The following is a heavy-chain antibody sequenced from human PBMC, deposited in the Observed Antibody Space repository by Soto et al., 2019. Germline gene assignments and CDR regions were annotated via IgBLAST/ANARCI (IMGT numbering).Heavy chain of an antibody. V-gene: IGHV1-69*13. J-gene: IGHJ6*02. CDR3: ARETYYYGSGTVYYYYYGMDV. CDR2: IIPIFGTA. CDR1: GGTFSSYA. D-gene: IGHD3-10*01. Sequence: ASVKVSCKASGGTFSSYAISWVRQSPGQGLEWMGGIIPIFGTANYAQKFQGRVTITADESTSTAYMELSSLRSGDTAVYYCARETYYYGSGTVYYYYYGMDVWGQGTTVTVSS.